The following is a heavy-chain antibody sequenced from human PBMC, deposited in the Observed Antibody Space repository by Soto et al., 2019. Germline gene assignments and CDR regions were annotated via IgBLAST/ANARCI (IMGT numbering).Heavy chain of an antibody. Sequence: ASVKVSCKVSGYTLTELSMHWVRQAPGKGLEWMGGFDPEDGETIYAQKFQGRVTMTEDTSTDTAYMELSSLRSEDTAVYYCATGLGYCSGGSCYNWFDPWGQGTLVTVSS. D-gene: IGHD2-15*01. CDR1: GYTLTELS. CDR2: FDPEDGET. CDR3: ATGLGYCSGGSCYNWFDP. V-gene: IGHV1-24*01. J-gene: IGHJ5*02.